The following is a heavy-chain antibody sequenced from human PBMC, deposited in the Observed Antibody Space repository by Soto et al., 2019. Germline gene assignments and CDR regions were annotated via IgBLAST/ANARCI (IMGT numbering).Heavy chain of an antibody. CDR2: MFYGVSP. J-gene: IGHJ4*02. CDR3: ARLPTRHLVDY. CDR1: GSSINSSGYY. V-gene: IGHV4-39*01. Sequence: QRQVQASGPGLVKPSETLSLTCTVSGSSINSSGYYWGWIRQPPGKGLEWIGSMFYGVSPYYNPSLKGRATVSVDTSKNQFALNLRSVTAADTAVYCCARLPTRHLVDYWGQGTLVTVSS. D-gene: IGHD3-3*02.